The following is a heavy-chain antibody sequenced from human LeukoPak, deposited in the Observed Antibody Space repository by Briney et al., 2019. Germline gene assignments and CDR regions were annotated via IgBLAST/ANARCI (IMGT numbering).Heavy chain of an antibody. V-gene: IGHV4-30-2*01. D-gene: IGHD5-24*01. J-gene: IGHJ3*02. CDR3: ARENYDAFDI. CDR1: GGSISSGGYY. Sequence: SETLSLTCTVSGGSISSGGYYWSWIRQPPGKGLEWIGYIYHSGSTYYNPSLKSRVTISVDRSKNQFSLKLSSVTAADTAVYYCARENYDAFDIWGQGTMVTVSS. CDR2: IYHSGST.